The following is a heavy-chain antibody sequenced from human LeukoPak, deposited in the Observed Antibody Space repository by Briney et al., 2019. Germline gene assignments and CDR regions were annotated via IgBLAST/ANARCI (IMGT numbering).Heavy chain of an antibody. CDR1: GGSISSYY. Sequence: SETLSLTCTVSGGSISSYYWRWIRQPPGKGLEGIGYIYHSGSTYYNPSLKSRVTISVDRSKNQFSLKLSSVTAADTAVYYCARGGLLRFFHPIPPLYGMDVWGQGTTVTVSS. D-gene: IGHD3-3*01. V-gene: IGHV4-59*01. J-gene: IGHJ6*02. CDR3: ARGGLLRFFHPIPPLYGMDV. CDR2: IYHSGST.